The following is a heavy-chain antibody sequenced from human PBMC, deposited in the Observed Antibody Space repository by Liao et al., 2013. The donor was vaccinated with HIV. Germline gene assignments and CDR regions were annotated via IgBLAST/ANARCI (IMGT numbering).Heavy chain of an antibody. CDR1: GGSISSRTYY. D-gene: IGHD4-17*01. V-gene: IGHV4-39*07. J-gene: IGHJ4*02. CDR2: IYYSGST. CDR3: ARGITVITQPLDY. Sequence: QVQLQESGPGLVKPSETLSLTCTVSGGSISSRTYYWGWIRQPPGKGLEWIGSIYYSGSTYYNPSLKSRVTISVDTSKNQFSLKLSSVTAADTAVYYCARGITVITQPLDYWGQGTLVTVSS.